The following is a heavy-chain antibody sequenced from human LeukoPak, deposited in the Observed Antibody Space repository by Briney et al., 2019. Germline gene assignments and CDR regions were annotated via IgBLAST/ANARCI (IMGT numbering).Heavy chain of an antibody. CDR3: AKDTGSGSYYNPTFDY. J-gene: IGHJ4*02. CDR2: ISSSSSYI. Sequence: GSLRLSCAASGFTFSSYSMNWVRQAPGKGLEWVSSISSSSSYIYYADSVKGRFTISRDNAKNSLYLQMNSLRAEDTALYYCAKDTGSGSYYNPTFDYWGQGTLVTVSS. D-gene: IGHD3-10*01. CDR1: GFTFSSYS. V-gene: IGHV3-21*04.